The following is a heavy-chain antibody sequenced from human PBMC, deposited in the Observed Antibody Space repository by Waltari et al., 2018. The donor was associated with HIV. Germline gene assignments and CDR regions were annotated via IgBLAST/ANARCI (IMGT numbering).Heavy chain of an antibody. CDR1: GFTFRNFA. CDR3: ARGYSSSRWIPLYH. Sequence: QVQLVESGGGVVQPGTSLTLSCAVSGFTFRNFAFHWVRQSPGKGLEWLAVFWSDGVEISDADSVKGRFTISKDSSQKTLYLHLTSLRAEDTALYYCARGYSSSRWIPLYHWGRGTLVTVSS. CDR2: FWSDGVE. D-gene: IGHD6-6*01. V-gene: IGHV3-33*01. J-gene: IGHJ4*02.